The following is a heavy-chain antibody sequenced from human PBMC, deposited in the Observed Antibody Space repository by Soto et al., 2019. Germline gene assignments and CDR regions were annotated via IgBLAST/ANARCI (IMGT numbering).Heavy chain of an antibody. CDR1: GFTFSSYA. J-gene: IGHJ3*02. D-gene: IGHD3-22*01. Sequence: GGSLRLSCAASGFTFSSYAMHWVRQAPGKGLEWVAVISYDGSNKYYADSVKGRFTISRDNSKNTLYLQMNSLRAEDTAVYYCARGSRGITMIVVVITDAFDIWGQGTMVTVSS. CDR3: ARGSRGITMIVVVITDAFDI. V-gene: IGHV3-30*04. CDR2: ISYDGSNK.